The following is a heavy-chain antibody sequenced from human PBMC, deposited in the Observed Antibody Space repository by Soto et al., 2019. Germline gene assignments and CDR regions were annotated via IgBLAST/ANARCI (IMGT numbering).Heavy chain of an antibody. CDR3: ARGVLA. J-gene: IGHJ5*02. D-gene: IGHD2-8*01. Sequence: SETLSLTCSVSGGSVNSGGYSWSWIRQPPGKGLEWIGFISPSGSPAYNPSLKSRVTISVDRSNNQISLGLSSVTAADTAVYYCARGVLAWGPGTLVTVSS. V-gene: IGHV4-30-2*01. CDR1: GGSVNSGGYS. CDR2: ISPSGSP.